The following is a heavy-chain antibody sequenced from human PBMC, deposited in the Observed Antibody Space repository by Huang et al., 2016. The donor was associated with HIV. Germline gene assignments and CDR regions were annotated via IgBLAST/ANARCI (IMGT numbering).Heavy chain of an antibody. D-gene: IGHD6-25*01. CDR2: INAGNGNT. CDR1: GYIFSTYD. J-gene: IGHJ4*02. V-gene: IGHV1-3*01. CDR3: ARGIAAGDY. Sequence: QVQLVQSGAEVKKPGASVKVSCKASGYIFSTYDTDWVRQAPGQRLEWMGRINAGNGNTKYSQRVQGRVTITRDTAANTAYVELSSLRSEDTGVYYCARGIAAGDYWGQGTLVTVSS.